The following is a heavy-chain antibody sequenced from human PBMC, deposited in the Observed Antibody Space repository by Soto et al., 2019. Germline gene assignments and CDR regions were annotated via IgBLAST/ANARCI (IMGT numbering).Heavy chain of an antibody. J-gene: IGHJ4*02. CDR2: VYPGDSDT. D-gene: IGHD3-22*01. CDR1: GYSFTSHW. CDR3: ARRDSSGYYSDY. Sequence: PGESLKISCKGSGYSFTSHWIGWVRQMPGKGLEWMAIVYPGDSDTRYNPSFQGQVTISADKSVNTAYLQWSSLKASDTAISYCARRDSSGYYSDYWGPGTLVTVSS. V-gene: IGHV5-51*01.